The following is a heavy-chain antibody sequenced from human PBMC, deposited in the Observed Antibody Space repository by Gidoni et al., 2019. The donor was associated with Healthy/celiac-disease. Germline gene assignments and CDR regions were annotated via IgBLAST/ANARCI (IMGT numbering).Heavy chain of an antibody. CDR1: GGSISSISYY. Sequence: QLQLQESGPGLVKPSETLSLTCTVSGGSISSISYYWGWIRQPPGKGLEWIGSIYYSGSTYYNPSLKSRVTISVDTSKNQFSLKLSSVTAADTAVYYCARTGSSWYGVGYYFDYWGQGTLVTVSS. CDR3: ARTGSSWYGVGYYFDY. D-gene: IGHD6-13*01. J-gene: IGHJ4*02. CDR2: IYYSGST. V-gene: IGHV4-39*01.